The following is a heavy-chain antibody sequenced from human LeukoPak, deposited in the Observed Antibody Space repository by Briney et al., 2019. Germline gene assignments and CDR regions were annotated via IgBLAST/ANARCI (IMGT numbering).Heavy chain of an antibody. J-gene: IGHJ6*03. CDR1: GFTFSSYA. Sequence: GGSLRLSCAASGFTFSSYAMHWVRQAPGKGLEWVAVISYDGSNKYYADSVKGRFTISRDNSKNTLYLQMNSLRAEDTAVYYCAREEITMVRAVILYYYYMDVWGKGTTVTVSS. CDR3: AREEITMVRAVILYYYYMDV. V-gene: IGHV3-30*01. D-gene: IGHD3-10*01. CDR2: ISYDGSNK.